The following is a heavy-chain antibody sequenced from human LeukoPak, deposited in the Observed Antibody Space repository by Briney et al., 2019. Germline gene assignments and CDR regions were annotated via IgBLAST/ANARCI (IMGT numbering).Heavy chain of an antibody. CDR2: ISGYNGNT. CDR1: GYTFTTYG. Sequence: GASVKVSCKASGYTFTTYGISWVRQAPGQGLEWMGWISGYNGNTYYAQNFQGRVTMTTDTSMSTAYMELRSLRSDDTAVYYCARGPYCNGGTCFSQYFDYWGQGTLVTVSS. CDR3: ARGPYCNGGTCFSQYFDY. J-gene: IGHJ4*02. V-gene: IGHV1-18*01. D-gene: IGHD2-15*01.